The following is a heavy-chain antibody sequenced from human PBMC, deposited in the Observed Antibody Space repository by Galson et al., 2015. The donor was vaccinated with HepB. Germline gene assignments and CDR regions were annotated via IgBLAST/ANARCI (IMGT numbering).Heavy chain of an antibody. CDR3: ARADDYFLGGRYYFDY. CDR1: GYTFTNYG. J-gene: IGHJ4*02. CDR2: ISTYNGNT. V-gene: IGHV1-18*01. D-gene: IGHD3-16*01. Sequence: SVKVSCKASGYTFTNYGLSWVRQAPGQGLEWMGWISTYNGNTNYAQKLQGRVTMTTDTSTSTAYMELRSLKSDDTAVYYCARADDYFLGGRYYFDYWGQGTLVTVSS.